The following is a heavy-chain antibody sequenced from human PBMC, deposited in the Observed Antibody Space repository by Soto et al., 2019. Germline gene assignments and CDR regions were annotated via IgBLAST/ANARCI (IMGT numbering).Heavy chain of an antibody. CDR1: GFPPTTTP. Sequence: PGGSLRLSCAVSGFPPTTTPLSWVRQPPGKGLEWVATVSGAASHTYYVDSVRGRFFISRDNSKNTVTMQMNNLTVDDTAVYYCATSFRYFDKWGQGTRVT. V-gene: IGHV3-23*01. CDR3: ATSFRYFDK. CDR2: VSGAASHT. J-gene: IGHJ4*02. D-gene: IGHD3-9*01.